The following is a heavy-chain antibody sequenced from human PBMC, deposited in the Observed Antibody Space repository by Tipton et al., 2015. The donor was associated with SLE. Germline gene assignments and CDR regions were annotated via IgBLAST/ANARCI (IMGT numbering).Heavy chain of an antibody. V-gene: IGHV4-59*11. Sequence: LRLSCTVSGGSLSDRSWSWVRQSPGKGLEWIGSIYENGRTSYNPSLKSRVTMSMDTSKNQFSLRLSSVTAADTAVYYCARNRGDDAFWWFVFAYWGQGTLVTVSS. CDR3: ARNRGDDAFWWFVFAY. CDR2: IYENGRT. CDR1: GGSLSDRS. D-gene: IGHD2-21*01. J-gene: IGHJ4*02.